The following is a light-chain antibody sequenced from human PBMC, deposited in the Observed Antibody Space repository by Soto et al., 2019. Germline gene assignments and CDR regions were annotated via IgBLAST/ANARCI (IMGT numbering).Light chain of an antibody. CDR3: FSYTRRDTYV. V-gene: IGLV2-18*02. J-gene: IGLJ1*01. Sequence: QSLLTQAPSLAGSPAQSLTISFTGTNKNIENNKGVSWYQQSPGTAPKLIIYEVSNRPSGVPGRFSGSKSGNTASLTISGLQAEDEADYYCFSYTRRDTYVFGPGTKVTVL. CDR1: NKNIENNKG. CDR2: EVS.